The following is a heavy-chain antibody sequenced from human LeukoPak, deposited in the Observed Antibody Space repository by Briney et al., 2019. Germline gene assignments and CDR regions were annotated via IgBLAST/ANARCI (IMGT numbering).Heavy chain of an antibody. V-gene: IGHV3-23*01. CDR2: ISGSGGST. CDR3: ASKGLLLWFGELLFPY. CDR1: GFTFSSYA. D-gene: IGHD3-10*01. J-gene: IGHJ4*02. Sequence: GGSLRLSCAPSGFTFSSYAMIWVRQAPGKGLEWVSAISGSGGSTYYADSVKGRFTISRDNSKNTLYLQMNSLRAEDTAVYYCASKGLLLWFGELLFPYWGQGTLVTVSS.